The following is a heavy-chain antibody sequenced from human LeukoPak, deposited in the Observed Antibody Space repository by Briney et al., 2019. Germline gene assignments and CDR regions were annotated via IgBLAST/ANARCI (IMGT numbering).Heavy chain of an antibody. Sequence: GRSLRLSCAASGFTFSSYGMHWVRQAPGKGLEWVAVIWYDGSNKYYADSVKGRFTIPRDNSKNTLYLQMNSLRAEDTAVYYCARDYCSSTSCYLGYYYYGMDVWGQGTTVTVSS. D-gene: IGHD2-2*01. CDR2: IWYDGSNK. CDR3: ARDYCSSTSCYLGYYYYGMDV. J-gene: IGHJ6*02. V-gene: IGHV3-33*01. CDR1: GFTFSSYG.